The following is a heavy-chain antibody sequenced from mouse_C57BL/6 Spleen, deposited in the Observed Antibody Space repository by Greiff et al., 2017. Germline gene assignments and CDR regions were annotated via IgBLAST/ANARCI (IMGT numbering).Heavy chain of an antibody. Sequence: QVQLQQPGAELVRPGSSVKLSCKASGYTFTSYWMDWVKQRPGQGLEWIGNIYPSDSETHYNQKFKDKATLTVDKSSSTAYMQLSSLTSEDSAVXYCARRRASYFDYWGQGTTLTVSS. CDR2: IYPSDSET. J-gene: IGHJ2*01. V-gene: IGHV1-61*01. CDR3: ARRRASYFDY. D-gene: IGHD3-3*01. CDR1: GYTFTSYW.